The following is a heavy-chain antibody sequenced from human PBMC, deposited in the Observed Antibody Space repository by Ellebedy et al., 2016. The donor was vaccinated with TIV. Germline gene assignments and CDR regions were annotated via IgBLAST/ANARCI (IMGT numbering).Heavy chain of an antibody. V-gene: IGHV3-23*01. CDR1: GFIFRSYA. J-gene: IGHJ6*02. CDR2: LRGDYGST. Sequence: GGSLRLXXAASGFIFRSYALTWIRQAPGKGLEWVASLRGDYGSTYYADSVKGRFTISRDNSKNTLYLQMGSLRDDDTGVYYCVKPVPQRNFDWLSGHMDVWGQGTTVTVSS. D-gene: IGHD3-9*01. CDR3: VKPVPQRNFDWLSGHMDV.